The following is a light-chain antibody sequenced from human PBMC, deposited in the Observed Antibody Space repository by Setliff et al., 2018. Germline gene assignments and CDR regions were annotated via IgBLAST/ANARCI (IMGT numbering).Light chain of an antibody. Sequence: QSALTQPASVSGSLGQSITISCIGTSSDIGGTNYVSWYQQFPGEAPQLILYAASDRPSGVSHRFSGSKSGNTASLTISGLQAEDEADYYCCSYTNRATYVFGTGTKVTVL. CDR2: AAS. J-gene: IGLJ1*01. V-gene: IGLV2-14*03. CDR1: SSDIGGTNY. CDR3: CSYTNRATYV.